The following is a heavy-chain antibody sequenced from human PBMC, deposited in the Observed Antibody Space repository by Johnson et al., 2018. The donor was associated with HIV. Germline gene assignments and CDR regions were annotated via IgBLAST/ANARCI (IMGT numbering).Heavy chain of an antibody. V-gene: IGHV3-66*02. J-gene: IGHJ3*02. CDR1: GFTVSSNY. CDR2: IYCGGRT. CDR3: ARDRVPAAIGLAYRGAFDI. D-gene: IGHD2-2*02. Sequence: EVQLVESGGGLVQPGGSLRLSCAASGFTVSSNYMSWVRQAPGKGLAWVSSIYCGGRTYYADSVKGRFTISRDNSKNPLYLQMNSLRAEDTAVYYCARDRVPAAIGLAYRGAFDIWGQGTMVTVSS.